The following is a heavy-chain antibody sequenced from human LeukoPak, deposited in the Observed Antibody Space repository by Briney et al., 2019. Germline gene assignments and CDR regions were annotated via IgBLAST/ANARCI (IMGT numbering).Heavy chain of an antibody. CDR1: GCTVTSYA. CDR3: ATPGIAVAARLSPLDY. J-gene: IGHJ4*02. Sequence: SVNVSCKSSGCTVTSYAFNWVRQAPAQGLEWMGRSIPILGIANYAQKFQGRVTITPDQSTSTAYMELSSLRAEDTAVYYCATPGIAVAARLSPLDYWGQGTLVSVSS. CDR2: SIPILGIA. D-gene: IGHD6-19*01. V-gene: IGHV1-69*04.